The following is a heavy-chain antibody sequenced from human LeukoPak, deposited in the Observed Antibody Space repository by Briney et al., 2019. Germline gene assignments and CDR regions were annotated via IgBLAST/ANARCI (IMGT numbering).Heavy chain of an antibody. D-gene: IGHD6-19*01. CDR1: GFMFHDYA. V-gene: IGHV3-43*02. Sequence: HPGGSLRLSCAAPGFMFHDYAIHWVRQAPGKGLEWVSLISGDGGSTFYADSVKGRFTISRDNSKNSLYLQMYSLRSDDTAWYYCARESESSGWYDYWGQGTLVTVSS. CDR2: ISGDGGST. J-gene: IGHJ4*02. CDR3: ARESESSGWYDY.